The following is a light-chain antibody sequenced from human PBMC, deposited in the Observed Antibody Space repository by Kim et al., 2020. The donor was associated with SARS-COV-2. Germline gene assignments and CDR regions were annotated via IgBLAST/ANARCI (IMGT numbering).Light chain of an antibody. CDR1: QSIANF. CDR3: QQYYAYPWT. Sequence: DIQMTQSPSTLSASAGDRVTITCQASQSIANFLAWYQQKPGRAPKLLIYKASSLESGVPSRFSGSGSGTEFTLTITSLQPDDFATYYCQQYYAYPWTFGQGTKVDIK. V-gene: IGKV1-5*03. CDR2: KAS. J-gene: IGKJ1*01.